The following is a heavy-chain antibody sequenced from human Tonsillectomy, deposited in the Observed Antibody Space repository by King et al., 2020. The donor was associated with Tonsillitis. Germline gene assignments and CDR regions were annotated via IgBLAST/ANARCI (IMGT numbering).Heavy chain of an antibody. CDR1: GFSLTTSAMC. Sequence: TLQESGPALVKPTQTLTLTCSFSGFSLTTSAMCVSWIRQPPGKALEWLALIDWDDDKYYSTSLKTRLTISKDTSKNQVVLTMTNMDPVDTATYYCARTLGYYYYMDVWGKGTTVTVSS. J-gene: IGHJ6*03. V-gene: IGHV2-70*01. CDR2: IDWDDDK. CDR3: ARTLGYYYYMDV.